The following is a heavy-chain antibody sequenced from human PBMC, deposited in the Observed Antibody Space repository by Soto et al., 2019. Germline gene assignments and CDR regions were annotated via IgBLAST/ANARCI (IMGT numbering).Heavy chain of an antibody. J-gene: IGHJ3*02. CDR2: IYPGDSDT. CDR3: ARSGFCSSTSCSEGDAFAI. V-gene: IGHV5-51*01. Sequence: PGESLKISCKGSGYSFTSYWIGWVRQMPGKGLEWMGIIYPGDSDTRYSPSFQGQVTISADKSISTAYLQWSSLKASDTAMYYCARSGFCSSTSCSEGDAFAIWGQGTMVTVSS. D-gene: IGHD2-2*01. CDR1: GYSFTSYW.